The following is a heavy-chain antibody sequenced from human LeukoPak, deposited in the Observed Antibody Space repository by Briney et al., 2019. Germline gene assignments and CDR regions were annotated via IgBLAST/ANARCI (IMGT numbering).Heavy chain of an antibody. Sequence: GGSLRLSCAASGFTFDHYAMHWVRQAPGKGLEWVSGISWNSGSIGYADSVKGRFTISRDNAKNSLYLQMNSLRAEDTALYYCAKDNYYDSSGYNDYWGQGTLVTVSS. CDR1: GFTFDHYA. D-gene: IGHD3-22*01. CDR3: AKDNYYDSSGYNDY. CDR2: ISWNSGSI. V-gene: IGHV3-9*01. J-gene: IGHJ4*02.